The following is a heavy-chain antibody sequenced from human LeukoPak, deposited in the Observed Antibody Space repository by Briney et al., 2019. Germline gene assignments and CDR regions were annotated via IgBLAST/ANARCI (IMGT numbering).Heavy chain of an antibody. CDR3: AKDPGFLVVGATTDAFDI. CDR1: GFTFSSYG. CDR2: IWYDGSNK. J-gene: IGHJ3*02. D-gene: IGHD1-26*01. V-gene: IGHV3-33*06. Sequence: QPGRSLRLSCAASGFTFSSYGMHWVRQAPGKGLEWVAVIWYDGSNKYYADSVKGLFTISRDNSKNQLYLQMNSLRAEDTAVYYCAKDPGFLVVGATTDAFDIWGQGTMVTVSS.